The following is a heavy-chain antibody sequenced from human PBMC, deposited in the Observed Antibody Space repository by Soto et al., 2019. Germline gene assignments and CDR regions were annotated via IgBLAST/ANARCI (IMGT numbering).Heavy chain of an antibody. CDR3: AREGITIFGVVSFLSPDAFDI. D-gene: IGHD3-3*01. CDR1: GYTFTSYG. Sequence: QVQLVQSGAEVKKPGASVKVSCKASGYTFTSYGISWVRQAPGQGLEWMGWISAYNGNTNYAQKLQGRVTMTTDTSTSTAYMELRSLRSDDTAVYYCAREGITIFGVVSFLSPDAFDIWGQGTMVTVSS. V-gene: IGHV1-18*01. CDR2: ISAYNGNT. J-gene: IGHJ3*02.